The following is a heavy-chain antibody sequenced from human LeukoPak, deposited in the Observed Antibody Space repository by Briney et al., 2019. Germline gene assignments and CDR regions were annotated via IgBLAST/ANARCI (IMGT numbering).Heavy chain of an antibody. CDR3: ARARVVKIAAAGTRRQNWFDP. Sequence: GASVKVSCKASGYTLTSYGISWVRQAPGQGLEWMGWISAYNGNTNYAQKLQGRVTMTTDTSTSTAYMELRSLRSDDTAVYYCARARVVKIAAAGTRRQNWFDPWGQGTLVTVSS. J-gene: IGHJ5*02. D-gene: IGHD6-13*01. CDR2: ISAYNGNT. V-gene: IGHV1-18*01. CDR1: GYTLTSYG.